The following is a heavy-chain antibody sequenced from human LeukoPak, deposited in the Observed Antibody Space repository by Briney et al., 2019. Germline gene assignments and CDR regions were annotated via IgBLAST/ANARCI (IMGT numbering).Heavy chain of an antibody. CDR2: ISWNSFTI. CDR3: ATESGSSGSAGYFDY. V-gene: IGHV3-9*01. CDR1: GFTFDDYA. D-gene: IGHD3-22*01. J-gene: IGHJ4*02. Sequence: GGSLRLSCAASGFTFDDYAMHWVRQAPGKGLEWVSGISWNSFTIGYADSVKGRFTISRDNAKNSLYLQMDSLRPEDTAVYYCATESGSSGSAGYFDYWGQGTLVTVSS.